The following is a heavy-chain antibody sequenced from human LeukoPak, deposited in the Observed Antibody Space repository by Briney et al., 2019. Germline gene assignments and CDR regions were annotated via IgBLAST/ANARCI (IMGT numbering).Heavy chain of an antibody. CDR2: ISSSGSTI. CDR3: ARGLPYYYDSSGYFAY. CDR1: GFTFSSYE. J-gene: IGHJ4*02. V-gene: IGHV3-48*03. Sequence: PGGSLRLSCAASGFTFSSYEMNWVRQAPGKGLEWVSYISSSGSTIYYADSVKGRFTISRDNAKNSLYLQMNSLRAEDTAVYYCARGLPYYYDSSGYFAYWGQGTLATVSS. D-gene: IGHD3-22*01.